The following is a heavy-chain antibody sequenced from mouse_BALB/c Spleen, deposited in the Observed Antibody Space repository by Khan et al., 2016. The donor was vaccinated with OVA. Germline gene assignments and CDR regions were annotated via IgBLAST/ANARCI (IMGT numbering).Heavy chain of an antibody. V-gene: IGHV2-6*02. J-gene: IGHJ4*01. D-gene: IGHD2-1*01. Sequence: QVQLKESGPGLVAPSQSLSITCTVSGFSLTSYGVHWVRQPPGKGLEWLIVIWSDGASTYNSALKSRLSISKDNSKSQVFLKMNSLQTDDTARYYCARGNFYAMDYMCQGTSFTVSS. CDR3: ARGNFYAMDY. CDR1: GFSLTSYG. CDR2: IWSDGAS.